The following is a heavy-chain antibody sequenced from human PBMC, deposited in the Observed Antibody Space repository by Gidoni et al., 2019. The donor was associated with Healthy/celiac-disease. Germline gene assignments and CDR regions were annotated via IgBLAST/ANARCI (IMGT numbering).Heavy chain of an antibody. CDR2: IKSKTDGGTT. CDR1: GFTFSNAW. CDR3: TTKHIVVVTAILYGMDV. J-gene: IGHJ6*02. V-gene: IGHV3-15*01. D-gene: IGHD2-21*02. Sequence: EVQLVESGGGLVKPGGSLRLSCAASGFTFSNAWMSWDRQAPGKGLEWVGRIKSKTDGGTTDYAAPVKGRFTISRDDSKNTLYLQMNSLKTEDTAVYYCTTKHIVVVTAILYGMDVWGQGTTVTVSS.